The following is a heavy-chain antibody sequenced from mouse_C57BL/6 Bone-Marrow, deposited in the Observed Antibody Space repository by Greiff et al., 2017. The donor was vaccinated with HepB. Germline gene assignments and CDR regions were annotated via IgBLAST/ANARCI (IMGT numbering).Heavy chain of an antibody. CDR3: AKPGGFDY. Sequence: EVMLVESGGGLVKPGGSLKLSCAASGFTFSDYGMHWVRQAPEKGLEWVAYISSGSSTIYYADTVKGRFTISRDNATNTLFLQMTSLRSEDTAMYYCAKPGGFDYWGQGTTLTVSS. J-gene: IGHJ2*01. V-gene: IGHV5-17*01. CDR2: ISSGSSTI. CDR1: GFTFSDYG.